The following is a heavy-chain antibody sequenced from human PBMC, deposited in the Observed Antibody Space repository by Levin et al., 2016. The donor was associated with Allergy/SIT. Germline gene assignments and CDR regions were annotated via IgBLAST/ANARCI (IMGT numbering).Heavy chain of an antibody. V-gene: IGHV4-31*02. J-gene: IGHJ6*02. Sequence: WIRQPPGKGLEWIGYIYYSGSTYYNPSLKSRVTISVDTSKNQFSLKLSSVTAADTAVYYCARDRCSSTSCYTSPPYGMDVWGQGTTVTVSS. CDR2: IYYSGST. D-gene: IGHD2-2*02. CDR3: ARDRCSSTSCYTSPPYGMDV.